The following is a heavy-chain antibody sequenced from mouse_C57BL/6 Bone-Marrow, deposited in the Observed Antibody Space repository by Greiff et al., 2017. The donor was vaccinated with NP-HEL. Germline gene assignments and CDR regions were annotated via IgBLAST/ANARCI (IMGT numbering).Heavy chain of an antibody. CDR2: IDPENGDT. CDR1: GFNINDDY. V-gene: IGHV14-4*01. CDR3: TTGYYYGSSSWFAY. D-gene: IGHD1-1*01. Sequence: VQLQQSGAELVRPGASVKLSCTASGFNINDDYMHWVKQRPEQGLEWIGWIDPENGDTEYASKFQGKATITADTSSNTAYLQLSSLTSKDTAVYYGTTGYYYGSSSWFAYWGQGTLVTVSA. J-gene: IGHJ3*01.